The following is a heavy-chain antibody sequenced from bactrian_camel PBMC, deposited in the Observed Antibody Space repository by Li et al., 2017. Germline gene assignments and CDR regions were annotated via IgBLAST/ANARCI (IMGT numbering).Heavy chain of an antibody. CDR2: ITADLNP. Sequence: QLVESGGGSVQASGSLRLSCEVSGDTVSSNTMAWFRQAPGKEREGVASITADLNPWYAPFVRDRFTISADNTKNTLYLQMNSLEPEDTAMYYCAADPSFSCPRYCYGHQCVIGYSLKGQGTQVTVS. CDR1: GDTVSSNT. V-gene: IGHV3S53*01. D-gene: IGHD1*01. J-gene: IGHJ4*01.